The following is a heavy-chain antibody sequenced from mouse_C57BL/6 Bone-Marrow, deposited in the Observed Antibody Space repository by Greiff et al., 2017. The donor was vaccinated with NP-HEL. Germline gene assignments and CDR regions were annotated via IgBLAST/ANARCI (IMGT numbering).Heavy chain of an antibody. Sequence: QVHVKQSGAELAKPGASVKLSCKASGYTFTSYWMHWVKQRPGQGLEWIGYINPSSGYTKYNQKFKDKATLTADKSSSTAYMQLSSLTYEDSAVYYCATWLRRGYYAMDYWGQGTSVTVSS. V-gene: IGHV1-7*01. CDR3: ATWLRRGYYAMDY. J-gene: IGHJ4*01. CDR2: INPSSGYT. CDR1: GYTFTSYW. D-gene: IGHD2-2*01.